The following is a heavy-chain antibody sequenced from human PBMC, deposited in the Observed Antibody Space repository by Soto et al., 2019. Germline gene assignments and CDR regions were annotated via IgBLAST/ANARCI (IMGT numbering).Heavy chain of an antibody. CDR3: AREGDGSYYDGVDP. V-gene: IGHV4-61*08. D-gene: IGHD3-3*01. CDR2: IYYSGST. J-gene: IGHJ5*02. Sequence: QVQLQESGPGLVKPSETLSLTCTVSGGSVSSGGYNWSWIRQPPGKGLEWIGYIYYSGSTNYNPSLKSRVTISVDTSKNQFSLKLSSVTAAGTAVYYCAREGDGSYYDGVDPWGQGTLVTVSP. CDR1: GGSVSSGGYN.